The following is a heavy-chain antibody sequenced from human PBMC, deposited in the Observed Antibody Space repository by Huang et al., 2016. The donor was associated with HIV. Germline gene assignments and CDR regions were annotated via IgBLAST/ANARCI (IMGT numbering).Heavy chain of an antibody. Sequence: QVHLQQCGAGLLKSAETLSINCTLYGGSISGYYWSWLRQTPGKGLEWSGEINHLGSPKYNPSVKSRVSISMDGSKTQFSLKLMSISDADTAVYFCARDATKNPRGWFDPWGQGTLVTVSS. CDR1: GGSISGYY. CDR3: ARDATKNPRGWFDP. CDR2: INHLGSP. V-gene: IGHV4-34*02. D-gene: IGHD2-15*01. J-gene: IGHJ5*02.